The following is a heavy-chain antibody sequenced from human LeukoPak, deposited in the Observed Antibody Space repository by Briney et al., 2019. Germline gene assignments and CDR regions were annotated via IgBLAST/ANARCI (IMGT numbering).Heavy chain of an antibody. CDR1: GYTFTAYA. J-gene: IGHJ5*02. D-gene: IGHD6-19*01. CDR2: INTNTGNP. CDR3: ARAPYSSGWSDRTWFDP. Sequence: GASVKVSCKASGYTFTAYAMNWVRQAPGQGLEWMGWINTNTGNPTYAQGFTGRFVFSLDTSVSTAYLQISSLKAEDTAVYYCARAPYSSGWSDRTWFDPWGQGTLVTVSS. V-gene: IGHV7-4-1*02.